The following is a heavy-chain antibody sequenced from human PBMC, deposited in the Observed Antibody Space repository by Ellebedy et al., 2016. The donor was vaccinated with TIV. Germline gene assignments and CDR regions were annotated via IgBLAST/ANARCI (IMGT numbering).Heavy chain of an antibody. CDR1: GFTFSSYA. CDR3: ASVRWLQSNFDY. Sequence: GESLKISXAASGFTFSSYAMSWVRQAPGKGLEWVSAISGSGGSTYYADSVKGRFTISRDNAKNSLYLQMNSLRAEDTAVYYCASVRWLQSNFDYWGQGTLVTVSS. J-gene: IGHJ4*02. V-gene: IGHV3-23*01. CDR2: ISGSGGST. D-gene: IGHD5-24*01.